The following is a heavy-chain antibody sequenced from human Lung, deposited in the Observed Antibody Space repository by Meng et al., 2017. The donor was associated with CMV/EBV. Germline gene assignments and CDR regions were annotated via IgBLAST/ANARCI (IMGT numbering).Heavy chain of an antibody. CDR2: IGADNGNT. CDR1: GYPFGIFG. J-gene: IGHJ4*02. D-gene: IGHD4-17*01. Sequence: CTASGYPFGIFGITWVRQAPGQGLEWVGWIGADNGNTNYAQKFQGRVTLTTDTSTRTAYMDLGGLRSDDSAVYYCARAGAAVTTHFDFWGQGTLVTVSS. V-gene: IGHV1-18*01. CDR3: ARAGAAVTTHFDF.